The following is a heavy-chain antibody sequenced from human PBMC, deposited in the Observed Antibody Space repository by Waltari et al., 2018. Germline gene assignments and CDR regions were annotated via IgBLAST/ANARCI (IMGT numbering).Heavy chain of an antibody. CDR3: AKGVDPKYYYYYYMDV. CDR2: ISYDGSNK. Sequence: QVQLVESGGGVVQPGRSLRHSCAASGFTFSSYGMHWVRQAQGKGLEWVAVISYDGSNKYYADSVKGRFTISRDNSKNTLYLQMNSLRAEDTAVYYCAKGVDPKYYYYYYMDVWGKGTTVTVSS. CDR1: GFTFSSYG. J-gene: IGHJ6*03. D-gene: IGHD5-12*01. V-gene: IGHV3-30*18.